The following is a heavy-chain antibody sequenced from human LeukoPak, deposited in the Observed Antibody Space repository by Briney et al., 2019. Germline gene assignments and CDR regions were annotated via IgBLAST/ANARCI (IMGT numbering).Heavy chain of an antibody. J-gene: IGHJ3*02. Sequence: ASAKVSCKASGYTFTSYGISWVRQAPGQGLEWMGWISAYNGNTNYAQKLQDRVTMTTDTSTSTAYMELRSLRSDDTAVYYCAATMVRGVSDAFDIWGQGTMVTVSS. CDR3: AATMVRGVSDAFDI. V-gene: IGHV1-18*01. D-gene: IGHD3-10*01. CDR1: GYTFTSYG. CDR2: ISAYNGNT.